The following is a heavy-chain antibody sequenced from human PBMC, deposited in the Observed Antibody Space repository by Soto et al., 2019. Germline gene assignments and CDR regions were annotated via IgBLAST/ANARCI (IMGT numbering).Heavy chain of an antibody. J-gene: IGHJ3*02. CDR3: AKDKRLPHDVFDI. D-gene: IGHD6-25*01. V-gene: IGHV3-23*01. CDR2: ISSSGDSR. CDR1: GFTFNSCA. Sequence: EVQMLESGGGLVQPGGSLRLSCAASGFTFNSCATSWVRQAPGKGLEWVAAISSSGDSRYYADSVNGWFTISRDNSKNTLYLQMNSLRAEDSAIYYCAKDKRLPHDVFDIWGQGTMVTVSS.